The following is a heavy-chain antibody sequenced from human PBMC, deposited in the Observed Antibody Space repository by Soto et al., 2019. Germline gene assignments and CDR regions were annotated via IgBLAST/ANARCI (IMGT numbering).Heavy chain of an antibody. Sequence: SVKVPCKATGGTFSSYAISWVRQAPGQGLEWMGGIIPIFGTANYAQKFQGRVTITADESTSTAYMELSSLRSEDTAVYYCARALVTANPSCYYGIDVWGHGTTVTV. V-gene: IGHV1-69*13. CDR3: ARALVTANPSCYYGIDV. J-gene: IGHJ6*02. CDR2: IIPIFGTA. CDR1: GGTFSSYA. D-gene: IGHD2-21*02.